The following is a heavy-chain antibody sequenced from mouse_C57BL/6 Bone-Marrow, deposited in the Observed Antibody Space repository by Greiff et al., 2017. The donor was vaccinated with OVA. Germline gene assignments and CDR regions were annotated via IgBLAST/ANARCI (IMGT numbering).Heavy chain of an antibody. CDR3: ARRDYDYSWFAY. Sequence: DVHLVESGGGLVQPGGSLKLSCAASGFTFSDYGMAWVRQAPRKGPGWVAFISNLAYSIYYADTVTGRFTISRENAKNTLYLEMSSLRSEDTVMYYCARRDYDYSWFAYWGQGTLVTVSA. D-gene: IGHD2-4*01. CDR1: GFTFSDYG. J-gene: IGHJ3*01. V-gene: IGHV5-15*04. CDR2: ISNLAYSI.